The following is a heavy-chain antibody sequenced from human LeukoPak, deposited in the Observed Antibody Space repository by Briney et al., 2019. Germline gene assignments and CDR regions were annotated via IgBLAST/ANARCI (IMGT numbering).Heavy chain of an antibody. D-gene: IGHD4-17*01. CDR3: ARSLRTTVTTSF. V-gene: IGHV3-21*01. CDR2: ISSSSSDI. Sequence: GGSLRLSCAASGFTVSSNYMNWVRQAPGKGLEWVSCISSSSSDIYYADSVKGRFTISRDNAKNSLYLQMNSLRAEDTAVYYCARSLRTTVTTSFWGQGTLVTVSS. J-gene: IGHJ4*02. CDR1: GFTVSSNY.